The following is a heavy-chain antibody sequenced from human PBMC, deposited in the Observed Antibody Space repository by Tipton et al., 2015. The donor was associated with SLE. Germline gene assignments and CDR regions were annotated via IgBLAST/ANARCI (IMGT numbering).Heavy chain of an antibody. D-gene: IGHD2-15*01. V-gene: IGHV3-9*01. Sequence: SLRLSCAASGFTFDDYAMHWVRQAPGKGLEWVSGISWNSGSIGYADSVKGRFTISRDNAKNSLYLQMNSLRAEDTALYYCAKDATRYCSGGSCYSAFDYWGQGTLVTVSS. CDR2: ISWNSGSI. CDR3: AKDATRYCSGGSCYSAFDY. J-gene: IGHJ4*02. CDR1: GFTFDDYA.